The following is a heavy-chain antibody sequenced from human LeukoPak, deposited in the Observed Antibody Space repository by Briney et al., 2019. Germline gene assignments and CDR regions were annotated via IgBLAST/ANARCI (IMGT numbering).Heavy chain of an antibody. Sequence: GASVKVSCKASGYTFTSYGISWVRQAPGQGLEWMGWINTNTGNPTYAQGFTGRFVFSLDTSVSTAYLQISSLKAEDTAVYYCARRPVIVTITDWFDPWGQGTLVTVSS. V-gene: IGHV7-4-1*02. D-gene: IGHD1-20*01. CDR2: INTNTGNP. J-gene: IGHJ5*02. CDR3: ARRPVIVTITDWFDP. CDR1: GYTFTSYG.